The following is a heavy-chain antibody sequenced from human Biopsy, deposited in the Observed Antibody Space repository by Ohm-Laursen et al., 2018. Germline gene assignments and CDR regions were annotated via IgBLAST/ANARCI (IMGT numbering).Heavy chain of an antibody. CDR1: GGTFINHA. CDR3: ARGPHSGSHSCFDY. D-gene: IGHD1-26*01. V-gene: IGHV1-69*01. Sequence: SSVKVSCKASGGTFINHAISWVRQAPGQGLKWMGGIIPMFGTANYAQMFQGRVTISADESTSTSYMELSSLTTEDTAIYYCARGPHSGSHSCFDYWGRGTLVTVSS. J-gene: IGHJ4*02. CDR2: IIPMFGTA.